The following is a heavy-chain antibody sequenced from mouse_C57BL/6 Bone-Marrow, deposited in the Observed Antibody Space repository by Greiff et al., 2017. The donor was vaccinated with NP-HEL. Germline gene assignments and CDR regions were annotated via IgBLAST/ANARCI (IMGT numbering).Heavy chain of an antibody. Sequence: VKLVESGPELVKPGASVKLSCKASGYTFTSYDINWVKQRPGQGLEWIGWIYPRDGSTKYNEKFKGKATLTVDKSSSTAYMQLSSLTSEDSAVYYCARSITTVPYWGQGTLVTVSA. CDR1: GYTFTSYD. D-gene: IGHD1-1*01. CDR3: ARSITTVPY. CDR2: IYPRDGST. V-gene: IGHV1-85*01. J-gene: IGHJ3*01.